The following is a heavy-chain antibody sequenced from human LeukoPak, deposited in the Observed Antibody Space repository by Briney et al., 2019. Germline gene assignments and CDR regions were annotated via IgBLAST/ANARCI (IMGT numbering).Heavy chain of an antibody. CDR2: IWSDGSRK. D-gene: IGHD2-2*01. V-gene: IGHV3-33*01. CDR1: GFTFSHYG. Sequence: GRSLRLSCATSGFTFSHYGIHWVRQAPGKGLEWVAVIWSDGSRKEYADSVQGRFTISRDSSKSTVDLQLNSLRVEDTAVYYCARAPITSPFYFDHWGQGTLVTVSS. CDR3: ARAPITSPFYFDH. J-gene: IGHJ4*02.